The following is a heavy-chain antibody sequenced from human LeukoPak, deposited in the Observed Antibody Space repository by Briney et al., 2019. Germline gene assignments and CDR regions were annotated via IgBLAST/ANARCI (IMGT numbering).Heavy chain of an antibody. D-gene: IGHD2-15*01. Sequence: GGSLRLSCAASGFTFSSYAMHWVRQAPGKGLEWVAVISYDGSNKYYADSVKGRFTISRDNSKNTLYLQMNSLRAEDTAVYYCAKDLEDGNWFDPWGQGTLVTVSS. V-gene: IGHV3-30*04. CDR1: GFTFSSYA. J-gene: IGHJ5*02. CDR2: ISYDGSNK. CDR3: AKDLEDGNWFDP.